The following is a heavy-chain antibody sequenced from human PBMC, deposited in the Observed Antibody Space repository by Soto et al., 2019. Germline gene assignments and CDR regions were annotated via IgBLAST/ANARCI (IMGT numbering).Heavy chain of an antibody. CDR1: GFTFSSYS. D-gene: IGHD4-17*01. CDR2: ISSSSSYI. CDR3: AKAYGGEAFDI. Sequence: GGSLRLSCAASGFTFSSYSMNWVRQAPGKGLEWVSSISSSSSYIYYADSVKGRFTISRDNSKNTLCLQMNSLRAEDTAVYYCAKAYGGEAFDIWGQGTMVTVSS. J-gene: IGHJ3*02. V-gene: IGHV3-21*01.